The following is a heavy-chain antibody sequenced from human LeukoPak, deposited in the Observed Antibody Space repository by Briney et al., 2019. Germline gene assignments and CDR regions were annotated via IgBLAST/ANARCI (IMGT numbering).Heavy chain of an antibody. Sequence: SETLSLTCSVSGGSISDFYWSWIRQPAGKGLEWIGRIYSSGNTNYNPSLKSRATVSLDASKNQFSLKLSSVTAADTAVYYCSRENGAFSPFGYWGQGILVTV. CDR2: IYSSGNT. D-gene: IGHD2-8*01. CDR1: GGSISDFY. J-gene: IGHJ4*02. V-gene: IGHV4-4*07. CDR3: SRENGAFSPFGY.